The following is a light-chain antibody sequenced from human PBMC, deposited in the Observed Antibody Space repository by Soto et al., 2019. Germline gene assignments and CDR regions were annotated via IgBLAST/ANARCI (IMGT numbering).Light chain of an antibody. J-gene: IGLJ2*01. CDR1: SSNIGAGYD. CDR3: QSYDGTLTGVI. Sequence: QSVLTQPPSVSGAPGQSGTISCTGTSSNIGAGYDIHWYQQPPGTAPKLVIYNSHNRPSGVPDRFSGSKSGTSGSLAITGLQAEDEADYFCQSYDGTLTGVIFGGGTQLTVL. V-gene: IGLV1-40*01. CDR2: NSH.